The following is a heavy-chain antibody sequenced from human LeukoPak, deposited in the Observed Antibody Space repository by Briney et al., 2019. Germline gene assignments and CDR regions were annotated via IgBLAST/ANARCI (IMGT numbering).Heavy chain of an antibody. D-gene: IGHD2-15*01. Sequence: ASVKVSCKASGYTFTSYGISWVRQAPGQGLEWMGWIGAYNGNTNYAQKLQGRVTMTTDTSTSTAYMELRSLRSDDTAVYYCARDQIVVVVAATLEMDVWGQGTTVTVSS. V-gene: IGHV1-18*01. CDR3: ARDQIVVVVAATLEMDV. CDR1: GYTFTSYG. CDR2: IGAYNGNT. J-gene: IGHJ6*02.